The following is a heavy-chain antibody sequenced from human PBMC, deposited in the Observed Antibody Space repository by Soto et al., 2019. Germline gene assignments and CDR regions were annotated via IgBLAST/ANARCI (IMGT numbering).Heavy chain of an antibody. V-gene: IGHV3-30*18. J-gene: IGHJ6*02. CDR1: GFTFSSHG. Sequence: PGGALTLFCAASGFTFSSHGMHGVRQAPGKGLEWVAVISYDGSNKYYADTAKGRFTISRDSSKNTLYLQMNSLKAENTAVYYCAKDVGRYFDWSNSHHVGYYYGLDVCGEGTTVPVS. D-gene: IGHD3-9*01. CDR3: AKDVGRYFDWSNSHHVGYYYGLDV. CDR2: ISYDGSNK.